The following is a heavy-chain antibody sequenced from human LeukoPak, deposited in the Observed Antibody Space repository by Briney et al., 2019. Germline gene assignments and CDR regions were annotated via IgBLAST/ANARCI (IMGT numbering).Heavy chain of an antibody. CDR1: GYTFTSYG. D-gene: IGHD4-17*01. V-gene: IGHV1-18*01. Sequence: GASVKVSCKASGYTFTSYGISWVRQAPGQGLEWMGWISAYDGNTNYAQKLQGRVTTTTDTSTSTAYMELRSLRSDDTAVYYCARDETTADNYYYGMDVWGQGTTVTVSS. CDR3: ARDETTADNYYYGMDV. J-gene: IGHJ6*02. CDR2: ISAYDGNT.